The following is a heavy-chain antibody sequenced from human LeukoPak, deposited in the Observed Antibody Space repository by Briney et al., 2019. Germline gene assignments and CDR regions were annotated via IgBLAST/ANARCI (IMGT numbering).Heavy chain of an antibody. CDR3: AKDTRPVLPPALLQH. D-gene: IGHD6-19*01. CDR2: ISWISGSI. V-gene: IGHV3-9*01. Sequence: GGSLRLSCAASGFTFSSYAMHWVRQAPGKGLEWVAGISWISGSIGYADSVKGRFTISRDNAKNSLYLQMNSLRAEDTALYYCAKDTRPVLPPALLQHWGQGTLVTVSS. CDR1: GFTFSSYA. J-gene: IGHJ1*01.